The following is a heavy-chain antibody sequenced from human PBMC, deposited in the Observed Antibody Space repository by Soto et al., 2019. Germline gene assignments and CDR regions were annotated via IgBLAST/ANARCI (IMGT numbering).Heavy chain of an antibody. D-gene: IGHD4-4*01. V-gene: IGHV1-69*04. CDR1: GGTFSGYT. Sequence: SVKVSCKASGGTFSGYTIGWVRQAPGQGLEWMGRIIPILGIANYAQKFQGRVTITADKSTSTAYMELSSLRSEDTAVYYCARDRQSNPFDYWGQGTQVTVSS. CDR2: IIPILGIA. J-gene: IGHJ4*02. CDR3: ARDRQSNPFDY.